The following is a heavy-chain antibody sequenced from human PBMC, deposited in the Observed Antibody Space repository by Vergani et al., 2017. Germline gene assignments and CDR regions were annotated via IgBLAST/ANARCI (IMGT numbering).Heavy chain of an antibody. Sequence: QVQLQESGPGLVKPSQTLSLTCTVSGGSISSGGYYWSWIRQHPGKGLEWIGYIYYSGSTYYNPSLKSLVTISVDTSKNQFSLKLSSVTAADTAVYYCARIAVAVVKIDYWGQGTLVTVSS. V-gene: IGHV4-31*01. CDR3: ARIAVAVVKIDY. J-gene: IGHJ4*02. D-gene: IGHD6-19*01. CDR2: IYYSGST. CDR1: GGSISSGGYY.